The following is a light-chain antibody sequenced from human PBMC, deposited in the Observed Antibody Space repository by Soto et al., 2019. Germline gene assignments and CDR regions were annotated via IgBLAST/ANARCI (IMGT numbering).Light chain of an antibody. J-gene: IGLJ3*02. CDR1: SSDVGGYDH. Sequence: QSVLTQPASVSGSPGQSITISCTGTSSDVGGYDHVSRYQQHPGKAPKLIIYDVTVRPSGISPRFSGSKSDNTASLAVSGLQPEDEADYYCSSYTNKDTLLFGGGTKVTVL. V-gene: IGLV2-14*03. CDR2: DVT. CDR3: SSYTNKDTLL.